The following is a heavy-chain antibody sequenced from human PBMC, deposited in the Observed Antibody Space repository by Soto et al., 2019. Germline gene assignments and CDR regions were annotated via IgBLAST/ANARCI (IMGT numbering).Heavy chain of an antibody. J-gene: IGHJ4*02. CDR1: GGSISSYY. CDR3: ASGMDVDTAMGFDY. V-gene: IGHV4-59*01. D-gene: IGHD5-18*01. Sequence: KTSETLSLTXTVSGGSISSYYWSWIRQPPGKGLEWIGYIYYSGSTNYNPSLKSRVTISVDTSKNQFSLKLSSVTAADTAVYYCASGMDVDTAMGFDYWGQGTLVTVSS. CDR2: IYYSGST.